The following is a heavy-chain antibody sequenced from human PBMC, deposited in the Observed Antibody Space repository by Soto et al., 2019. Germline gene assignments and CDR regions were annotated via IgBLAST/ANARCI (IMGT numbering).Heavy chain of an antibody. J-gene: IGHJ4*02. V-gene: IGHV1-3*01. D-gene: IGHD6-13*01. Sequence: ASVKVSCKASGYTFTSYAMHWVRQAPGQRLEWMGWINAGNGNTKYSQKFQGRVTITRDTSASTAYMELSSLRSEDTAVYYCARRLAAAGTWVIDYWGQGTLVTVSS. CDR2: INAGNGNT. CDR3: ARRLAAAGTWVIDY. CDR1: GYTFTSYA.